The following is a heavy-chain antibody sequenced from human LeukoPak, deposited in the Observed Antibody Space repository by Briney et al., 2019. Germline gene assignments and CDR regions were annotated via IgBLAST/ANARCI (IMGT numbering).Heavy chain of an antibody. J-gene: IGHJ4*02. CDR3: ARVEYSSSSSFDY. Sequence: SETLSLTCTVSGGSISSYYWSWIRQPPGKGLEWIGYIYYSGSTNYNPSLKRRVTISVDTSKNQFSLKLSSVTAADTAVYYCARVEYSSSSSFDYWGQGTLVTVSS. D-gene: IGHD6-6*01. CDR1: GGSISSYY. CDR2: IYYSGST. V-gene: IGHV4-59*01.